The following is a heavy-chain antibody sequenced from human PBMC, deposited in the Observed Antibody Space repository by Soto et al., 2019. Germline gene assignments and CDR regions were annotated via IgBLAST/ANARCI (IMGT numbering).Heavy chain of an antibody. J-gene: IGHJ4*02. Sequence: QVQLVQSGAEVKKPGSSVKVSCKASGGTFSSYTISWVRQAPGQGLEWMGRIIPILGIANYEQKFQGRVTITADKSTSTGYMELSSLRSEDTAVYYCARSSDYYDSSGYRYYFDYWGQGTLVTVSS. CDR1: GGTFSSYT. V-gene: IGHV1-69*02. CDR3: ARSSDYYDSSGYRYYFDY. D-gene: IGHD3-22*01. CDR2: IIPILGIA.